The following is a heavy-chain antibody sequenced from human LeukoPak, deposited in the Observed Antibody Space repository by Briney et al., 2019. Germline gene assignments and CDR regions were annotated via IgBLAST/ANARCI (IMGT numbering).Heavy chain of an antibody. D-gene: IGHD6-19*01. Sequence: SETLSLTCAVYGGSFSGYYWSWIRQPPGKGLEWIGEINHSGSTNYNPSLKSRVTISVDTSKNQFSLKLSSVTAADTAVYYCARHRIAVADIIDYWGQGTLVTVSS. V-gene: IGHV4-34*01. CDR2: INHSGST. CDR3: ARHRIAVADIIDY. J-gene: IGHJ4*02. CDR1: GGSFSGYY.